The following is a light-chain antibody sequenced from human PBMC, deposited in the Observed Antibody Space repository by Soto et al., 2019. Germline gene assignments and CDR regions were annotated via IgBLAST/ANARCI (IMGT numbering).Light chain of an antibody. J-gene: IGLJ1*01. CDR1: SSKIGAGYD. Sequence: QSVLTQPPSVSGAPGQRVTISCTGSSSKIGAGYDVHWYQQLPGTAPKLLIYGNSNRPSGVPDRFSGSKSGTSASLAITGLQAEDEADYYCQPYDSSLSGYVFGTGTKATVL. CDR2: GNS. V-gene: IGLV1-40*01. CDR3: QPYDSSLSGYV.